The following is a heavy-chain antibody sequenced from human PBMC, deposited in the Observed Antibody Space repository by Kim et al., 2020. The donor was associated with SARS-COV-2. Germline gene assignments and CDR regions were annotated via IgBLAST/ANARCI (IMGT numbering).Heavy chain of an antibody. J-gene: IGHJ4*02. Sequence: SVKVSCKASGGTFSSYAISWVRQAPGQGLEWMGGIIPIFGTANYAQKFQGRVTITADESTSTAYMELSSLRSEDTAVYYCARAMSFADTAMVMYDYWGQGTLVTVSS. CDR1: GGTFSSYA. D-gene: IGHD5-18*01. V-gene: IGHV1-69*13. CDR2: IIPIFGTA. CDR3: ARAMSFADTAMVMYDY.